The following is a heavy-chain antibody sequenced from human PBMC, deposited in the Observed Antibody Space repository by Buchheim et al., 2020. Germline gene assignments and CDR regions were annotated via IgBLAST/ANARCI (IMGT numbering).Heavy chain of an antibody. Sequence: EAQLLESGGGLVQPGGSLRLSCAASGFTFSSYAMSWVRQAPGKGLEWVSSISASGGSKYYADSVKGRFTISRDNSMNKLSRQMNTLRAEDTAVYYCAKSTDYDFWSGMALADYWGQGAL. CDR2: ISASGGSK. V-gene: IGHV3-23*01. CDR1: GFTFSSYA. D-gene: IGHD3-3*01. J-gene: IGHJ4*02. CDR3: AKSTDYDFWSGMALADY.